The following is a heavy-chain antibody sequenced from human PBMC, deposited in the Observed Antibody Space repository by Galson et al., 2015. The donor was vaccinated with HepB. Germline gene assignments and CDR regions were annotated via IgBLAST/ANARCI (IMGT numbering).Heavy chain of an antibody. J-gene: IGHJ4*01. CDR2: ITPSDDNT. CDR1: GFTFSYYA. D-gene: IGHD6-19*01. Sequence: SLRLSCAASGFTFSYYAMSWVRQAPGKGLEWVSAITPSDDNTYSAASMKGRFTISRDNSQNTLFLQINSLRVDDTAIYFCAKVFPEKTDGWYRQALYYFDSWGHGTRVTVSS. V-gene: IGHV3-23*01. CDR3: AKVFPEKTDGWYRQALYYFDS.